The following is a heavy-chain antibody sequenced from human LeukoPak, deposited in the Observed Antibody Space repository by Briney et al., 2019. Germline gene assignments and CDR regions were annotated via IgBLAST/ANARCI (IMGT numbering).Heavy chain of an antibody. CDR3: ARGTRGGYGVRSDY. J-gene: IGHJ4*02. CDR1: GGSFSGYY. V-gene: IGHV4-34*01. D-gene: IGHD5-12*01. CDR2: INHSGST. Sequence: SETLSLTCAVYGGSFSGYYWSWIRQPPGKGLEWIGEINHSGSTNYNPSLKSRVTISVDTSENQFSLKLSSVTAADTAVYYCARGTRGGYGVRSDYWGQGTLVTVSS.